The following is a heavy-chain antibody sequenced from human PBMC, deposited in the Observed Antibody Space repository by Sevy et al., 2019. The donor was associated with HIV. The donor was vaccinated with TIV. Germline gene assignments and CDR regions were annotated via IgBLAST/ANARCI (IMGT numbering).Heavy chain of an antibody. D-gene: IGHD4-17*01. CDR3: ARLTTVTTDQPHGVPHYYYYGMDV. CDR1: GYSFTSYW. V-gene: IGHV5-51*01. Sequence: GESLKISCKGSGYSFTSYWIGWVRQMPGKGLEWMGIIYPGDSDTRYSPSFQGQLTISANKSISTAYLQRSSLKASDTAMYYCARLTTVTTDQPHGVPHYYYYGMDVWGQGTTVTVSS. J-gene: IGHJ6*02. CDR2: IYPGDSDT.